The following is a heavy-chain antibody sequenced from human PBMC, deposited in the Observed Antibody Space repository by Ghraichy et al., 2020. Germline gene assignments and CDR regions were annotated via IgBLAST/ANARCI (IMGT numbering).Heavy chain of an antibody. J-gene: IGHJ4*02. V-gene: IGHV3-23*01. D-gene: IGHD4-23*01. CDR2: ISGSGGST. CDR1: GFTFSKNA. CDR3: AKNYYYGGNSCFDY. Sequence: GESLNISCAASGFTFSKNAMSWVRQAPGKGLEWVSAISGSGGSTYYADPVKGRFTISRDNSKSTLYLQMNSLRAEDTAVYYCAKNYYYGGNSCFDYWGQGTLVTVSP.